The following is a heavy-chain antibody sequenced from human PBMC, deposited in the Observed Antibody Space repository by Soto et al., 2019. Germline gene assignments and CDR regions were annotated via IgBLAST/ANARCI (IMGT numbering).Heavy chain of an antibody. V-gene: IGHV4-39*02. CDR1: GGSISSSSYY. D-gene: IGHD6-19*01. Sequence: PSETLSLTCTVSGGSISSSSYYWGWIRQPPGKGLEWIGSIYYSGSTYYNPSLKSRVTISVDTSKNQFSLKLSSVTAADTAVYYCAREGTAVPLSGMDVWGQGTTVTVSS. CDR2: IYYSGST. CDR3: AREGTAVPLSGMDV. J-gene: IGHJ6*02.